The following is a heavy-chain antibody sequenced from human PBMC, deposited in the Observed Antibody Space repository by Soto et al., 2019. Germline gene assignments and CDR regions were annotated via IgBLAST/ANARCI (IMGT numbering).Heavy chain of an antibody. Sequence: QGQLVESGGGVVQPGRSLRLSCAASGFTFSNYAMYWVRQAPGKGLEWVAVTSYDGNNEYYADSVKGRFTISRDNSKNPLYLQMSRLRAEDTAVYYCARNLQLVNAFDIWGQGTMVTVSS. CDR2: TSYDGNNE. V-gene: IGHV3-30-3*01. CDR1: GFTFSNYA. J-gene: IGHJ3*02. D-gene: IGHD6-6*01. CDR3: ARNLQLVNAFDI.